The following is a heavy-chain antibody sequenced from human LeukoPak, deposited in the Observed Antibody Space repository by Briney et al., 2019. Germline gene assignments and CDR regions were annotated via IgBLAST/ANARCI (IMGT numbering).Heavy chain of an antibody. CDR2: IKSKTDGGTT. CDR1: GFTFSNAW. J-gene: IGHJ4*02. D-gene: IGHD5-18*01. Sequence: GGSLRLSCAASGFTFSNAWMSWVRQAPGKGLEWVGRIKSKTDGGTTDYAAPVKGRFTISRDNAKNTLYLQMNSLRAEDTAVYYCARDWGYSYGYALDYWGQGTLVTVSS. CDR3: ARDWGYSYGYALDY. V-gene: IGHV3-15*05.